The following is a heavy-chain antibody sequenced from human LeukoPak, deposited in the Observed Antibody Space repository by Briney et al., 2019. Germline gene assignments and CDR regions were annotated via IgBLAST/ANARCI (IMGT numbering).Heavy chain of an antibody. J-gene: IGHJ4*02. Sequence: GGSLRLSCAASGFTFSSYAMSWVRQAPGKGLEWVSAISGSGGSTYYADSVKGRLTISRDNAKNSLYLQMNSLRDEDTAVYYCASGPYSSSWYPGADYWGQGTLVTVSS. V-gene: IGHV3-23*01. CDR2: ISGSGGST. D-gene: IGHD6-13*01. CDR3: ASGPYSSSWYPGADY. CDR1: GFTFSSYA.